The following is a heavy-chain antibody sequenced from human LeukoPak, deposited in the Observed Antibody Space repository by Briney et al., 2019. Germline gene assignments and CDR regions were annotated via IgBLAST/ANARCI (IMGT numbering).Heavy chain of an antibody. CDR3: ATDRIVVVPAATYYYMDV. J-gene: IGHJ6*03. CDR1: GFTFDDYA. D-gene: IGHD2-2*01. Sequence: GGSLRLSCAASGFTFDDYAMHWVRQAPGKGLEWVSGISWNSGSIGYADSVKGRFTISRDNAKNSLYLQMNSLRAEDTAVYYCATDRIVVVPAATYYYMDVWGKGTTVTVSS. V-gene: IGHV3-9*01. CDR2: ISWNSGSI.